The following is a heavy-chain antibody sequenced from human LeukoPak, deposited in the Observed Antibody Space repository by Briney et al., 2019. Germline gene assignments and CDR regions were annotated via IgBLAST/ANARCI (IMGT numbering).Heavy chain of an antibody. Sequence: GGSLRLSRAASGFTFSSYDMHWVRQATGKGLEWVSAIGTAGDTYYPGSVKGRFTISRENAKNSLYLQMNSLRAGDTAVYYCARARLTYDFWSGYFDYWGQGTLVTVSS. J-gene: IGHJ4*02. CDR1: GFTFSSYD. CDR2: IGTAGDT. V-gene: IGHV3-13*01. CDR3: ARARLTYDFWSGYFDY. D-gene: IGHD3-3*01.